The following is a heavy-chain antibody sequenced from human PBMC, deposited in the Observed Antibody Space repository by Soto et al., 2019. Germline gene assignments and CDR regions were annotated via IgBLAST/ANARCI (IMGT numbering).Heavy chain of an antibody. CDR2: ISPDSGGT. D-gene: IGHD2-2*01. Sequence: GASVKVSCKASGYTFTGYYMHWVRQAPGQGLEWMGWISPDSGGTNYAQKFQGRVTMTRDTSISTAYMELSSLRSDDTAVYFCARDSGYCTSTSCYYFDSWGQGPLVTVSS. CDR1: GYTFTGYY. J-gene: IGHJ4*02. V-gene: IGHV1-2*02. CDR3: ARDSGYCTSTSCYYFDS.